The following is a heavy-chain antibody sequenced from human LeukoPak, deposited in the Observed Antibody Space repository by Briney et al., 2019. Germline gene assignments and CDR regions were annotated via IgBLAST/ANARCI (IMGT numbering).Heavy chain of an antibody. V-gene: IGHV4-30-2*01. Sequence: PSETLSLTCAVSGGSISSGGYSWSWIRQPPGKGLEWIGYIYHSGSTYYNPSLKSRVTISVDRSKNQFSLKLSSVTAADTAVYYCARGFWNYYGSGSFDYWGQGTLVTVSS. J-gene: IGHJ4*02. CDR2: IYHSGST. CDR3: ARGFWNYYGSGSFDY. D-gene: IGHD3-10*01. CDR1: GGSISSGGYS.